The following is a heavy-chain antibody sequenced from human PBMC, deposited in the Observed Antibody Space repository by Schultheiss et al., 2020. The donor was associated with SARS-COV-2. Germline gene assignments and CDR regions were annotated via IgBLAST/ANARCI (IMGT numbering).Heavy chain of an antibody. CDR3: AREVKRGRYYYYYMDV. V-gene: IGHV4-59*01. D-gene: IGHD2-21*01. CDR1: GGSISTYY. J-gene: IGHJ6*03. Sequence: SQTLSLTCSVSGGSISTYYWSWIRQSPGKGLEWIGHIYYNGDTRYNPSLTSRVTVSLDTSQNQFSLKLNSVTAADTAVYYCAREVKRGRYYYYYMDVWGKGTTVTVSS. CDR2: IYYNGDT.